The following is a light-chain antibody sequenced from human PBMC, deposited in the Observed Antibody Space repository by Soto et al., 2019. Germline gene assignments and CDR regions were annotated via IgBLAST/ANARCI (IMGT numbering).Light chain of an antibody. CDR3: QQYGSSPRT. V-gene: IGKV3-20*01. CDR1: QSVSSSY. J-gene: IGKJ1*01. Sequence: EIVLTQSPGTLSLSPGERATLSCRASQSVSSSYLAWYQQKPGQAPRLLIYGASSRATGIPDRFSGSGSGTDVALTINRLEPEDFAVYYCQQYGSSPRTFGQGTKVESK. CDR2: GAS.